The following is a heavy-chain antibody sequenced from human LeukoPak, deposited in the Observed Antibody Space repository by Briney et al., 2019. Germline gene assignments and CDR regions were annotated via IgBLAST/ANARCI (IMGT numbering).Heavy chain of an antibody. Sequence: TSETLSLTCTVSGGSISSSSYYWGWIRQPPGKGLEWIGSIYYSGSTYYNPSLKSRVTISVDTSKNQFSLKLSSVTAADTAVYYCASSYSSSRWFDPWGQGTLVTVSS. D-gene: IGHD6-6*01. V-gene: IGHV4-39*01. CDR1: GGSISSSSYY. CDR3: ASSYSSSRWFDP. CDR2: IYYSGST. J-gene: IGHJ5*02.